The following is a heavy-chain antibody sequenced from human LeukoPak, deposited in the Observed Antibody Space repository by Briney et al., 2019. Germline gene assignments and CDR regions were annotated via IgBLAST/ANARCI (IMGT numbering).Heavy chain of an antibody. D-gene: IGHD3-16*01. Sequence: GRSLRLSCAASGFIFKDYWMIWVRQAPGKGLEWVANIKQDGSEKYYVDSVKGRFTISRDNAKNSLYLQMNTLRAEDTAMYYCAKDAQPRSRWFDPWGQGTLVTVSS. V-gene: IGHV3-7*03. CDR3: AKDAQPRSRWFDP. CDR1: GFIFKDYW. J-gene: IGHJ5*02. CDR2: IKQDGSEK.